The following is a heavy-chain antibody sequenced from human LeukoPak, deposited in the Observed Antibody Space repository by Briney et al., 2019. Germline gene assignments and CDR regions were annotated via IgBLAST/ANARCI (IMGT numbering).Heavy chain of an antibody. CDR2: INPSGGST. D-gene: IGHD3-22*01. CDR1: GGTFSSYA. V-gene: IGHV1-46*01. Sequence: ASGKVSCKASGGTFSSYAISWVRQAPGQGLEWMGIINPSGGSTSYAQKFQGRVTMTRDTSTSTVYMELSSLRSEDTAVYYCASNDLVPNYYDSSGYQFDYWGQGTLVTVSS. CDR3: ASNDLVPNYYDSSGYQFDY. J-gene: IGHJ4*02.